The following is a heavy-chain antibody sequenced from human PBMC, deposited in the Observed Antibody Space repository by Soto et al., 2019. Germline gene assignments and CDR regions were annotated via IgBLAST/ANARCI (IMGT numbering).Heavy chain of an antibody. CDR3: ARSFSTSAIPHWFDP. CDR1: SGSISSTNYY. CDR2: IYYSGRT. D-gene: IGHD6-6*01. Sequence: SETLSLTCTVSSGSISSTNYYWGWLRQPPGKGLEWIGTIYYSGRTYYNPSLKSRVTILVDTSKNQFSLNLSPVTAADTAVYYCARSFSTSAIPHWFDPWGQGTLVPVSS. J-gene: IGHJ5*02. V-gene: IGHV4-39*01.